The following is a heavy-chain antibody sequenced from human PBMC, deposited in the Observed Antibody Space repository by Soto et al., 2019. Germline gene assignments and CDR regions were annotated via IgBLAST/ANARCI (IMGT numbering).Heavy chain of an antibody. V-gene: IGHV3-23*01. Sequence: EVQLLESGGGLVQPGGSLRLSCAASGFTFSSYAMSWVRQAPGKGLEWVSAISGSGGSTYYADSVKGRFTIARDNSKNTLYLQMNSLRAEDTAVYYCAKVSSAARHYYDYWGQGTLVTVSS. CDR2: ISGSGGST. D-gene: IGHD6-6*01. CDR3: AKVSSAARHYYDY. CDR1: GFTFSSYA. J-gene: IGHJ4*02.